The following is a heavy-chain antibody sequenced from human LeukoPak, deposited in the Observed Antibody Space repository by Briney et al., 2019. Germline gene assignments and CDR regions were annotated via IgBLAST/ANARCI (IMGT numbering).Heavy chain of an antibody. CDR1: GFTFSSYG. CDR2: ISYDGSNK. D-gene: IGHD3-9*01. Sequence: PGGSLRLSCAASGFTFSSYGMHWVRQAPGKGLEWVAVISYDGSNKYYVDSVKGRFTISRDNSKNTLYLQMDSLRAEDTAVYYCAKGGRYFDWLFYFDHWGQGTLVTVSS. J-gene: IGHJ4*02. V-gene: IGHV3-30*18. CDR3: AKGGRYFDWLFYFDH.